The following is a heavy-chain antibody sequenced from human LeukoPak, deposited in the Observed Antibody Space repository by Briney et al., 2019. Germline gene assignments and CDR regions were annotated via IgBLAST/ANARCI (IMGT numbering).Heavy chain of an antibody. J-gene: IGHJ4*02. Sequence: GGSLRLSCAASGFAFSTYGMHWVRQAPDKGLEWVAFIRYDGSVQYYTDSVTGRFTISRDNSKNTLYLQMNSLRAEDTAVYYCAKDRPLDYWGQGTLVTVSS. CDR2: IRYDGSVQ. CDR1: GFAFSTYG. CDR3: AKDRPLDY. V-gene: IGHV3-30*02.